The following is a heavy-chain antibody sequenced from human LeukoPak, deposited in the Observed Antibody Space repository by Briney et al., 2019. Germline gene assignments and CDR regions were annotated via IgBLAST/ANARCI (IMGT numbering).Heavy chain of an antibody. CDR1: GFTFSTSS. V-gene: IGHV3-21*01. J-gene: IGHJ4*02. CDR2: ISTSEYI. CDR3: AKGGSYVVDY. D-gene: IGHD3-16*01. Sequence: PGGSLRLSCAASGFTFSTSSLNWVRQAPGKGLEWVSSISTSEYINYADSVKGRFTVSRDNAKNSLYLQMNSLRAEDTAVYYCAKGGSYVVDYWGQGTLVTVSS.